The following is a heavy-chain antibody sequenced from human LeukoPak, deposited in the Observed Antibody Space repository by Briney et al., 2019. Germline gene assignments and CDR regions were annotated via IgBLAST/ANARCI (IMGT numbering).Heavy chain of an antibody. J-gene: IGHJ4*02. CDR3: AKGRGHSYGQIDY. Sequence: GGSLRLSCAASGFTFSSYWMHWVRQAPGKGLVWVSRINSDGSSASYADSVKGRFTISRDNAKDTLYLQMNSLRAEDTAVYYCAKGRGHSYGQIDYWGQGTLVTVSS. V-gene: IGHV3-74*01. CDR2: INSDGSSA. D-gene: IGHD5-18*01. CDR1: GFTFSSYW.